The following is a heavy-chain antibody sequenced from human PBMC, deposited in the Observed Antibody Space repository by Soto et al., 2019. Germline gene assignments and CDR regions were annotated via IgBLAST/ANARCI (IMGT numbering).Heavy chain of an antibody. CDR1: GDSISSNQ. D-gene: IGHD1-26*01. J-gene: IGHJ4*01. Sequence: PSETLCLTCTVSGDSISSNQWGWIRQPPGKGLEWIGYISKSGSANHNPSLKSRVTTSIDMAKNQFSLKLSSVTAADTAVYYCATAQMGSVAYWGHGTLVTVS. V-gene: IGHV4-59*01. CDR2: ISKSGSA. CDR3: ATAQMGSVAY.